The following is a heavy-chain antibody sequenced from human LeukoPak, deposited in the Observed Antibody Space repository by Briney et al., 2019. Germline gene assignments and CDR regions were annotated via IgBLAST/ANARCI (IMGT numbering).Heavy chain of an antibody. CDR3: ARLGPYYYDSSGSY. D-gene: IGHD3-22*01. Sequence: SETLSLTCTVSGGSISSSSYYWSWTRQPAGKGLEWIGRIYISGSGSTNYNPSLKSRVTISVDTSKNQFSLKLSSVTAADTAVYYCARLGPYYYDSSGSYWGQGTLVTVSS. CDR2: IYISGSGST. V-gene: IGHV4-61*02. J-gene: IGHJ4*02. CDR1: GGSISSSSYY.